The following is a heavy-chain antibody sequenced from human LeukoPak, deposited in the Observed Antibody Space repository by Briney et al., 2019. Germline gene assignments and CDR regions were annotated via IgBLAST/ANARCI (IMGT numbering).Heavy chain of an antibody. V-gene: IGHV4-59*01. J-gene: IGHJ4*02. CDR3: ARAGSSRPFDY. D-gene: IGHD6-13*01. CDR2: IYYSGST. Sequence: KPSETLSLTCTVSGGSISSYYWSWIRQPPGKGLEWIGYIYYSGSTNYNPSLKSQVTISVDTSKNQFSLKLSSVTAADTAVYYCARAGSSRPFDYWGQGTLVTVSS. CDR1: GGSISSYY.